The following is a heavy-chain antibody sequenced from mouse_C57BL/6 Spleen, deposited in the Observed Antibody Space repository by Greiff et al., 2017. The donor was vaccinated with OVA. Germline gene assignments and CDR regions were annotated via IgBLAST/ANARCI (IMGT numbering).Heavy chain of an antibody. Sequence: QVQLQQPGPELVKPGASVKLSCKASGYTFTSYWMHWVKQRPGQGLEWIGNINPSNGGTNYNEKFKSKATLTVDKSSSTAYMQLSSLTSEDSAVYYCARYGYGNYVYYAMDYWGQGTSVTVSS. V-gene: IGHV1-53*01. CDR2: INPSNGGT. D-gene: IGHD2-10*02. J-gene: IGHJ4*01. CDR1: GYTFTSYW. CDR3: ARYGYGNYVYYAMDY.